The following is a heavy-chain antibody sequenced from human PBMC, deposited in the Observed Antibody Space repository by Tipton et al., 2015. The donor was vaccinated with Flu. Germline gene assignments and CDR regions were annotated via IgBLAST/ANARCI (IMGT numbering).Heavy chain of an antibody. CDR1: GGSISSKNW. D-gene: IGHD3-10*01. Sequence: TLSLTCTVSGGSISSKNWWSWVRQPPGKGLEWIGEIYQTGSTHYNPSLESRVTISIDKSNNQFSLRLTSVTAADTATYFCAREPGSSGTFYFDYWGQGTLVAVSS. V-gene: IGHV4-4*01. J-gene: IGHJ4*02. CDR3: AREPGSSGTFYFDY. CDR2: IYQTGST.